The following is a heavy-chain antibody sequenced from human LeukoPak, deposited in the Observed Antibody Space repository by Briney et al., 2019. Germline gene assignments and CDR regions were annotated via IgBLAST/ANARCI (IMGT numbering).Heavy chain of an antibody. V-gene: IGHV3-30*02. J-gene: IGHJ4*02. CDR3: AKAVYSSSWYSSLDY. CDR1: GFTFSSYG. D-gene: IGHD6-13*01. Sequence: GGSLRLSCAASGFTFSSYGMHWVRQAPGKGLEWVAFIRYDGSNKYYADSVKGRFTISRDNSKNTLYLQMNSLRAEDTAVYYCAKAVYSSSWYSSLDYWGQGTLVTVSS. CDR2: IRYDGSNK.